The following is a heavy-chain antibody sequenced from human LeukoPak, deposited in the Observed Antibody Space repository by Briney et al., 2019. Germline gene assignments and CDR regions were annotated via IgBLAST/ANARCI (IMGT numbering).Heavy chain of an antibody. J-gene: IGHJ4*02. CDR1: GFTFSSYA. Sequence: GGSLRLSCAASGFTFSSYAMSWVRQAPGKGLEWVSAISGSGGGTYYADSVKGRFTISRDNSKNTLYLQMNSLRAEDTAVYYCAKDKVVPAASSYFDYWGQGTLVTVSS. CDR2: ISGSGGGT. CDR3: AKDKVVPAASSYFDY. V-gene: IGHV3-23*01. D-gene: IGHD2-2*01.